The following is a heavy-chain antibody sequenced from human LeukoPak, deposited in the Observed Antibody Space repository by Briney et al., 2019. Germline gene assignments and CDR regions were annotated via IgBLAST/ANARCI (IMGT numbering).Heavy chain of an antibody. CDR2: INPNSGGT. D-gene: IGHD1-7*01. V-gene: IGHV1-2*02. CDR1: GYTFTSYG. Sequence: ASVKVSCKASGYTFTSYGISWVRQAPGQGLEWMGWINPNSGGTQYSQKFQGRVTMTRDTSISTAYMELSRLRSDDTAVYYCARDGNWNYHPFDPWGQGTLVTVSS. J-gene: IGHJ5*02. CDR3: ARDGNWNYHPFDP.